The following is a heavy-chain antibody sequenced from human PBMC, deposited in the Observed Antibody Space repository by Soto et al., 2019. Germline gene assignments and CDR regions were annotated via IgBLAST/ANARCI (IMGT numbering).Heavy chain of an antibody. D-gene: IGHD4-4*01. CDR3: ARESYSSFPY. V-gene: IGHV3-7*01. J-gene: IGHJ4*02. Sequence: DVQLVESGGGLVQPGGSLRLSCAASGFSFSSYWMTWVRQAPGKGLEWVATINQDGSGKYYVDSAKGQFTISRDNAKNSLYLQMNSLRAEDTAVYYCARESYSSFPYWGRGALLTVSS. CDR1: GFSFSSYW. CDR2: INQDGSGK.